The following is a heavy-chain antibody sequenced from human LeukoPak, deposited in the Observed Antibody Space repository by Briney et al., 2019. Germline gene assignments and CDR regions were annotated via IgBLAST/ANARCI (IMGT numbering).Heavy chain of an antibody. D-gene: IGHD6-19*01. V-gene: IGHV1-24*01. J-gene: IGHJ4*02. CDR3: ATIDGYSSGWYIHRSGY. CDR2: FDPEDGET. Sequence: APVKVSCKVSGYTLTELSMHWVRQAPGKGLEWMGGFDPEDGETIYAQKFQGRVTMTEDTSTDTAYMELSSLRSEDTAVYYCATIDGYSSGWYIHRSGYWGQGTLVTVSS. CDR1: GYTLTELS.